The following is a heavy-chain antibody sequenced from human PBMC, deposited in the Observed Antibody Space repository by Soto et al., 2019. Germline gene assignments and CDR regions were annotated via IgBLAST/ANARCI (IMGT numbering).Heavy chain of an antibody. CDR1: GGSISSGGYS. CDR2: IYHSGST. D-gene: IGHD4-4*01. Sequence: QLQLQESGSGLVKPSQTLSLTCAVSGGSISSGGYSWSWIRQPPGKGLEWIGYIYHSGSTYYTPSLKSRVTIAIDRSKNPFSLKPSSVTAADTAVYYCARGMTTVTTIDYWGQGALVTVSS. J-gene: IGHJ4*02. V-gene: IGHV4-30-2*01. CDR3: ARGMTTVTTIDY.